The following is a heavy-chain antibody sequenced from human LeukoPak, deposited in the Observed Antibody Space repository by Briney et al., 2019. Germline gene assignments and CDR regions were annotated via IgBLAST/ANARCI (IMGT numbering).Heavy chain of an antibody. V-gene: IGHV3-30*02. J-gene: IGHJ4*02. Sequence: QTGGSLRLSCAASGFTFSSYGMHWVRQAPGKGLEWVAFIRYDGSNKYYADSVKGRFTISRDNSKNTLYLQMNSLRAEDTAVYYCAKEPSRTKDRYFDWLLSGNFDYWGQGTLVTVSS. CDR2: IRYDGSNK. CDR3: AKEPSRTKDRYFDWLLSGNFDY. CDR1: GFTFSSYG. D-gene: IGHD3-9*01.